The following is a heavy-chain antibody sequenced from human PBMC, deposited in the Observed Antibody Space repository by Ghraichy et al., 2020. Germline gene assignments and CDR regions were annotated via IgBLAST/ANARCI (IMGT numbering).Heavy chain of an antibody. J-gene: IGHJ4*02. CDR2: IYYSGGT. Sequence: SQTLSITCTVSGGSISPYYWSWIRQPPGKGLEWIGYIYYSGGTNYNPSLKSRVTISLDTSKNQFSLKLSSVTAADTAVYYCARLRHKDNSGWSWEYYFDYWGQGTLVTVSS. CDR1: GGSISPYY. V-gene: IGHV4-59*01. D-gene: IGHD6-19*01. CDR3: ARLRHKDNSGWSWEYYFDY.